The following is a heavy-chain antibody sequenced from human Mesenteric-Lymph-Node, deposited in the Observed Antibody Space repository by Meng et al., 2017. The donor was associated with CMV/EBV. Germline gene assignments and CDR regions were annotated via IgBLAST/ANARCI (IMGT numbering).Heavy chain of an antibody. J-gene: IGHJ3*02. V-gene: IGHV3-15*01. CDR2: IQSKTDGGTT. D-gene: IGHD3-22*01. Sequence: GASLKISCAASGFTFSNAWLSGGRPAPGKGLEWGGRIQSKTDGGTTDYAAPVKGRFTISRDDSKNTLYLQMNSLKTEDTAVYYCAKDRAHELHMKVVVTTSPFGAFDIWGQGTMVTVSS. CDR1: GFTFSNAW. CDR3: AKDRAHELHMKVVVTTSPFGAFDI.